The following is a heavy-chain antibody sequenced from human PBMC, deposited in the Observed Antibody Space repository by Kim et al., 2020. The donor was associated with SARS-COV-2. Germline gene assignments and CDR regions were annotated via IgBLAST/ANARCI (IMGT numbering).Heavy chain of an antibody. CDR3: AKEIEWRQGLPDC. Sequence: YAASVKGRFTTSRDNSENALYLQMNSLRAEDTAVYYCAKEIEWRQGLPDCWGQGTLVTVSS. J-gene: IGHJ4*02. D-gene: IGHD3-3*01. V-gene: IGHV3-30-3*02.